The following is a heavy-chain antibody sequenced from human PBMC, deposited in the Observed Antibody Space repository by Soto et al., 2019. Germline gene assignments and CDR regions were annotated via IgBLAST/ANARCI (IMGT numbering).Heavy chain of an antibody. CDR2: IWYDGSNK. V-gene: IGHV3-33*01. D-gene: IGHD3-22*01. CDR3: ARDGLPYYYDSSGYYQPYYYYGMDV. J-gene: IGHJ6*02. CDR1: GFTFSSYG. Sequence: GGSLRLSCAASGFTFSSYGMHWVRQAPGKGLEWVAVIWYDGSNKYYADSVKGRFTISRDNSKNTLYLQMNSLRAEDTAVYYCARDGLPYYYDSSGYYQPYYYYGMDVWGQGTTVTVSS.